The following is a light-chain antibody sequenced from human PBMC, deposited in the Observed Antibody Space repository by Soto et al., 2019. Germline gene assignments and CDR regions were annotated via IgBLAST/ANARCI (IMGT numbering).Light chain of an antibody. Sequence: NFMLTQPHSVSESPGKTVTISCTRSSGSIASNYVQWYQQRPGSAPTTVIYEDNQRPSGVPDRFSGSIDSSSNSASLTISGLKTEDEADYYSQSSDSSNVVFGGGTKVTVL. CDR3: QSSDSSNVV. V-gene: IGLV6-57*04. CDR1: SGSIASNY. J-gene: IGLJ2*01. CDR2: EDN.